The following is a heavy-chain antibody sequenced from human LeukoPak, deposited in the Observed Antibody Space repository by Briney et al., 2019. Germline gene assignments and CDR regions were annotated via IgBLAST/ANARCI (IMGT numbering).Heavy chain of an antibody. CDR3: AKGGQDFDFWRFDL. CDR2: ISDTGGRT. J-gene: IGHJ5*02. D-gene: IGHD3-3*01. V-gene: IGHV3-23*01. Sequence: GGSLRLSCAASGFTFSDSAVSWVRHSPGEGLKWVSSISDTGGRTYYADSVKGRFTVTRDNSRNTVNLQMNSLRAGDTARYYCAKGGQDFDFWRFDLWGQGILVIVSS. CDR1: GFTFSDSA.